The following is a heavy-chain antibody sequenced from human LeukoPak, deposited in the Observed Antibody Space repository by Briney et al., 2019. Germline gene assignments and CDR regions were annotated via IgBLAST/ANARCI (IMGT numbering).Heavy chain of an antibody. Sequence: ASVKVSCKAFGYTFTNYYMHWVRQAPGQGLEWMGLINPSGGSTRFAQKFQGRVTLTRDTSTSTVYMELSSLRSDDTAVYYCAREGYGAGVKYGMDVWGQGTTVTVSS. CDR1: GYTFTNYY. D-gene: IGHD3-10*01. CDR3: AREGYGAGVKYGMDV. J-gene: IGHJ6*02. CDR2: INPSGGST. V-gene: IGHV1-46*01.